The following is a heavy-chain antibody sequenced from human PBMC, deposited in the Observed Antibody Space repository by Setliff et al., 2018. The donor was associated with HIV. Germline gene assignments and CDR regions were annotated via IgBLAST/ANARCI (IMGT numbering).Heavy chain of an antibody. D-gene: IGHD1-1*01. CDR3: ARDGTGACDY. J-gene: IGHJ4*02. Sequence: ASVKVSCKTSGYTFSAYYMHWVRQAPGQGLEWMGWISANNGNTNYAQKLQGRVTMTTDTSTSTAYMELRSLRSDDSALYYCARDGTGACDYWGQGTQVTVSS. V-gene: IGHV1-18*04. CDR1: GYTFSAYY. CDR2: ISANNGNT.